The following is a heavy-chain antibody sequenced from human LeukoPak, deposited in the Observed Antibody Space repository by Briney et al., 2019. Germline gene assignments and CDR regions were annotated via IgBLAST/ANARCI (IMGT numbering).Heavy chain of an antibody. D-gene: IGHD2-2*01. Sequence: SETLSLTCTVSGGSISSYYWSWIRQHPGKGLEWIGYIYYSGSTYYNPSLKSRVTISVDTSKNQFSLKLSSVTAADTAVYYCARAGSLSSTSRCGYYFDYWGQGTLVTVSS. CDR3: ARAGSLSSTSRCGYYFDY. CDR1: GGSISSYY. CDR2: IYYSGST. V-gene: IGHV4-59*06. J-gene: IGHJ4*02.